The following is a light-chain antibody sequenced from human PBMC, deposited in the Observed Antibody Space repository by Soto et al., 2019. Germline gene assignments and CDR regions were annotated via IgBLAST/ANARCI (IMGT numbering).Light chain of an antibody. CDR2: EVN. CDR3: SSYAGNKNLV. J-gene: IGLJ1*01. V-gene: IGLV2-8*01. Sequence: HSALTQPPSASGSPGQSVTISCTGTSSDVGTYNYVSWYQQHPGKAPTLLIHEVNKRPSGVPDRFSGPKSGNTASLTVSGLQAEDEAEYYCSSYAGNKNLVFGTGTKLTVL. CDR1: SSDVGTYNY.